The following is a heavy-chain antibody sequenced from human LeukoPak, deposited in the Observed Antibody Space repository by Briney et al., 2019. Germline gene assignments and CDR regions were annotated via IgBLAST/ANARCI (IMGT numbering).Heavy chain of an antibody. Sequence: PGGSLRLSCAASGFTFSSYAMSWVRQAPGKGLEWVSDISGSGGSTYYADSVKGRFTISRDNSKNTLYLQMNSLRAEDTAVYYCAKDRSCTNNICHGDFDYWGRGTLVTVSS. D-gene: IGHD2-8*01. CDR3: AKDRSCTNNICHGDFDY. V-gene: IGHV3-23*01. CDR1: GFTFSSYA. CDR2: ISGSGGST. J-gene: IGHJ4*02.